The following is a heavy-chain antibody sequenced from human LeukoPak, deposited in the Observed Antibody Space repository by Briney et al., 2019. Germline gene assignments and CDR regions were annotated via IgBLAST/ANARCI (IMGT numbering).Heavy chain of an antibody. D-gene: IGHD3-22*01. V-gene: IGHV3-48*04. CDR2: ISSSSSTI. CDR3: ATEAGYDSSGSPDY. CDR1: GFTFSSYS. J-gene: IGHJ4*02. Sequence: PGGSLRLSCAASGFTFSSYSMNWVRQAPGKGLEWVSYISSSSSTIYYADSVKGRFTISRDNAKNSLYLQMNSLRAEDTAVYYCATEAGYDSSGSPDYWGQGTLVTVSS.